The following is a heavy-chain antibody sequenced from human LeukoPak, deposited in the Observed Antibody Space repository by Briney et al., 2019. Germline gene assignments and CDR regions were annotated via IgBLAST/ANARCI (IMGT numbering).Heavy chain of an antibody. CDR2: IYTSGST. V-gene: IGHV4-4*07. CDR3: ARGATSRYDSSGYYYSAAFDI. CDR1: GGSISSYY. J-gene: IGHJ3*02. D-gene: IGHD3-22*01. Sequence: SETLSLTCTVSGGSISSYYWSWIRQPAGKGLEWIGRIYTSGSTNYNPSLKSRVTMSVDTSKNQFSLELSSVTAADTAVYYCARGATSRYDSSGYYYSAAFDIWGQGTMVTVSS.